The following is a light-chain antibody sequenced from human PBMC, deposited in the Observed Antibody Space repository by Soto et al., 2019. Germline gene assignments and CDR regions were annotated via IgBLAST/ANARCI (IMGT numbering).Light chain of an antibody. V-gene: IGKV1-39*01. CDR2: LTS. CDR3: HQSSTTPWT. Sequence: DIQMTQSPSSLSASVGDRVTITCRASQSISTYLNWFQQKPGRAPKLLIYLTSTLQSGVPSRFSGSGSGTDFTLTSSSLQAEDFASYYCHQSSTTPWTFGQGTKVDVK. J-gene: IGKJ1*01. CDR1: QSISTY.